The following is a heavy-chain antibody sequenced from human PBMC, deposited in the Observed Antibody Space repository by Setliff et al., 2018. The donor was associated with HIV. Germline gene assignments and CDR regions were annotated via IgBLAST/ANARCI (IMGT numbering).Heavy chain of an antibody. CDR3: ARGRARNMGGSYREGYLDF. CDR1: GFSVNNNY. CDR2: ISSSSTFI. V-gene: IGHV3-21*01. D-gene: IGHD1-26*01. Sequence: GESLKISCTASGFSVNNNYMNWVRQAPGKGLEWVSSISSSSTFIYYTDSVKGRFTISRDNAKNSLFLQMNSLRADDSAVYYCARGRARNMGGSYREGYLDFWGQGTLVTVSS. J-gene: IGHJ4*02.